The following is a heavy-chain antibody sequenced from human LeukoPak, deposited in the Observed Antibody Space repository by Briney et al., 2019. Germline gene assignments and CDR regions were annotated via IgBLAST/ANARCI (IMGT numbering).Heavy chain of an antibody. J-gene: IGHJ4*02. Sequence: EASVKVSCKASGYTFTSYGISWVRQAPGQGLEWMGWISAYNGNTNYAQKLQDRVTMTTDTSTSTAYMELRSLRSDDTAVYYCARDIVAVAGTGIFWPYWGQGTLVTVSS. V-gene: IGHV1-18*01. CDR2: ISAYNGNT. CDR3: ARDIVAVAGTGIFWPY. CDR1: GYTFTSYG. D-gene: IGHD6-19*01.